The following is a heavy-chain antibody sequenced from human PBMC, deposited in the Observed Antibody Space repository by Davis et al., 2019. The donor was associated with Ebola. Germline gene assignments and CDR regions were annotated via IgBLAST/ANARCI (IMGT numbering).Heavy chain of an antibody. CDR3: AREAYSSGFCGVFDV. CDR1: GFTFSSYT. J-gene: IGHJ3*01. V-gene: IGHV3-23*01. Sequence: GESLKISCAASGFTFSSYTMNWVRQAPGKGLEWVSTISDGGRNIHYADSVKGRFTIFRDDSKSTVYLQMNSLRDEDTAAYFCAREAYSSGFCGVFDVWGQGTVVTVSS. D-gene: IGHD3-22*01. CDR2: ISDGGRNI.